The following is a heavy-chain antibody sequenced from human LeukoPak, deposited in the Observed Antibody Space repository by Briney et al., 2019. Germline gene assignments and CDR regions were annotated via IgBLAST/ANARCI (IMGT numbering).Heavy chain of an antibody. J-gene: IGHJ1*01. V-gene: IGHV3-23*01. CDR1: GFTFSSYA. D-gene: IGHD6-19*01. Sequence: GGSLRLSCAASGFTFSSYAMSWVRQAPGKGLEWVSAISGSGDSTYYADSVKGRFTLSRDNSKNTLYLQMNSLRAEDTAVYYCARGYRGLGNEYFQHWGQGTLVTVSS. CDR2: ISGSGDST. CDR3: ARGYRGLGNEYFQH.